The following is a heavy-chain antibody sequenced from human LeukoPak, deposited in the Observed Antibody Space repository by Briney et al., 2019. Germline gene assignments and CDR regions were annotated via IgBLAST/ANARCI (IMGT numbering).Heavy chain of an antibody. J-gene: IGHJ6*03. D-gene: IGHD6-19*01. CDR1: GYTFTSYD. V-gene: IGHV1-8*02. CDR2: MNPNSGNT. CDR3: ARSPIARVAATTPYYMDV. Sequence: VASVKVSCKASGYTFTSYDINWVRQATGQGLEWMGWMNPNSGNTGYAQKLQGRVTMTTDTSTSTGYMELRSLRSDDTAVYYCARSPIARVAATTPYYMDVWGKGTTVTISS.